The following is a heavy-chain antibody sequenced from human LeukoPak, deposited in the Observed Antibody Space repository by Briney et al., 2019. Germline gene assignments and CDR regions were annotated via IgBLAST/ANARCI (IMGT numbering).Heavy chain of an antibody. V-gene: IGHV4-59*01. D-gene: IGHD3-10*01. CDR2: IYYSGST. Sequence: SETLSLTCTVSGDSISSYYWSWIRQPPGKGLEWIGCIYYSGSTNYNPSLKSRVTISVDTSKNQFSLKLSSVTAADTAVYYCARAMGRSGSSSPLFDYWGQGTLVTVSS. CDR3: ARAMGRSGSSSPLFDY. CDR1: GDSISSYY. J-gene: IGHJ4*02.